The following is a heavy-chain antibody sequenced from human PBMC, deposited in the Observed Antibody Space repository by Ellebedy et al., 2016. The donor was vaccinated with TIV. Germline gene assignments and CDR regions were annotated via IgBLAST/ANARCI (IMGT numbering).Heavy chain of an antibody. Sequence: GGSLRLXXAASGFTFSSCAMSWVRQAPGKGLEWVSVISGSGVSTYYADSVKGRFTISRDNSKNTPYLQMNSLRAEDTAVYYCAKLEVAVAATQFYFDYWGQGTLVTVSS. D-gene: IGHD6-19*01. V-gene: IGHV3-23*01. CDR1: GFTFSSCA. CDR3: AKLEVAVAATQFYFDY. CDR2: ISGSGVST. J-gene: IGHJ4*02.